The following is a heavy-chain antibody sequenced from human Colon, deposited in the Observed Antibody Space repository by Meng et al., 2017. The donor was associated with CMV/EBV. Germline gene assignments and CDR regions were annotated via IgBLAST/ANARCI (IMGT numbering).Heavy chain of an antibody. J-gene: IGHJ5*02. V-gene: IGHV4-61*05. CDR1: GGSISRSSYY. D-gene: IGHD2-15*01. CDR3: VKIEGRCDSQSCSYYRWFDP. Sequence: GSLRLSCTVSGGSISRSSYYWSWIRQRPGEGLEWSGFIYYNGSTEYNPSLKSRLTISIDTSKNQFFLNLRSVTAADTAVYHCVKIEGRCDSQSCSYYRWFDPWGQGILVTVSS. CDR2: IYYNGST.